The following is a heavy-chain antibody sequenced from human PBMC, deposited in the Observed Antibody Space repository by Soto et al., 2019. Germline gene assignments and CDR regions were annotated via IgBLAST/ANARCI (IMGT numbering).Heavy chain of an antibody. CDR3: ARVRCFNGLCHTADYGMDV. V-gene: IGHV1-69*13. D-gene: IGHD2-8*01. J-gene: IGHJ6*02. CDR2: IIPISGTT. Sequence: SVKVSCKASGDVFRSYGINWVRQAPGQGLEWMGGIIPISGTTNYAQKFQGRVAITADESTDTVYMELSRLRSEDTAVYFCARVRCFNGLCHTADYGMDVWGQGTTVTVSS. CDR1: GDVFRSYG.